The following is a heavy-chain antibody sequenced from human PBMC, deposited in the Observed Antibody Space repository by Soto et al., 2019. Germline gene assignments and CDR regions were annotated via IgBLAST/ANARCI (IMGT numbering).Heavy chain of an antibody. V-gene: IGHV3-23*01. D-gene: IGHD1-7*01. CDR1: GFIFSSYA. CDR2: ISGSGGST. J-gene: IGHJ5*02. Sequence: EVQLLESGGGLVQPGGSLRLSCAASGFIFSSYAMSWVRQAPGKGLEWVSAISGSGGSTYYADSVKGRFTISKDNSKNTLYLQVNSLRAEDTAVYYCAKYIKRYNWNYGCWFDPWGQGTLVTVSS. CDR3: AKYIKRYNWNYGCWFDP.